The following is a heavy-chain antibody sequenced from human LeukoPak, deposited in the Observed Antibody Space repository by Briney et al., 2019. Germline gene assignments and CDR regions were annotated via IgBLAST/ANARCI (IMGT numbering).Heavy chain of an antibody. J-gene: IGHJ5*02. Sequence: GRSLRLSCAASGFTFSSYAMHWVRQAPGKGLEWVAVISYDGSNKYYADSVKGRFTISRDNSKNTLYLQMNSLRAEDTAVYYCARDPYYYGSGRGDWFDPWGQGTLVTVSS. D-gene: IGHD3-10*01. CDR3: ARDPYYYGSGRGDWFDP. V-gene: IGHV3-30-3*01. CDR1: GFTFSSYA. CDR2: ISYDGSNK.